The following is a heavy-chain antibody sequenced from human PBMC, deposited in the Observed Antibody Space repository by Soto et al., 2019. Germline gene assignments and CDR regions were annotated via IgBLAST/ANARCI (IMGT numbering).Heavy chain of an antibody. V-gene: IGHV3-23*01. CDR3: AMDYGVRGIMTNLFDS. D-gene: IGHD3-10*01. CDR1: GFTFDNYA. CDR2: ISGSGDRT. J-gene: IGHJ5*01. Sequence: EVQLLESGGGLVQPGGSLRISCTASGFTFDNYAMAWVRQAPGKGLEWVAGISGSGDRTNSVDSVKGRFTISRDNSKNRLYLQMKGLRAEDTALYYCAMDYGVRGIMTNLFDSWGQGTLVAVSS.